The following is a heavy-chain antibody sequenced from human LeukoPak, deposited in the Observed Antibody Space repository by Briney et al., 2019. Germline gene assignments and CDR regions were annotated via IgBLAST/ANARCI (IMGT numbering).Heavy chain of an antibody. CDR2: INPNSGGT. Sequence: ASVKVSCKASGYTFTGYYMHRVRQAPGQGLEWMGWINPNSGGTNYAQKFQGRVTMTRDTSISTAYMELSRLRSDDTAVYYCARILPPIVVVVAASSGNWFEPWGQGTLVTVSS. D-gene: IGHD2-15*01. J-gene: IGHJ5*02. V-gene: IGHV1-2*02. CDR3: ARILPPIVVVVAASSGNWFEP. CDR1: GYTFTGYY.